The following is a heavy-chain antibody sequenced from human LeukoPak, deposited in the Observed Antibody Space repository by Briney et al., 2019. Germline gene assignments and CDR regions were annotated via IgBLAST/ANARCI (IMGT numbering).Heavy chain of an antibody. Sequence: GGSLRLSCAASGFAFSSYGMHWVRQGPGKGLVWVSRINTDGSSTSNADSVKGRFTISRDNAKNTLYLQMNSLRAEDTAVYYCARDYLCAFDIWGQGTMVTVSS. D-gene: IGHD5-12*01. CDR1: GFAFSSYG. V-gene: IGHV3-74*01. CDR2: INTDGSST. CDR3: ARDYLCAFDI. J-gene: IGHJ3*02.